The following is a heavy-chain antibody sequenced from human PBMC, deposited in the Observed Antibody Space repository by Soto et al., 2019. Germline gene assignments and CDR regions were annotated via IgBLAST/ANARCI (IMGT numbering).Heavy chain of an antibody. D-gene: IGHD4-17*01. CDR2: ISYDGSNK. CDR1: GFTFSSYG. V-gene: IGHV3-30*18. Sequence: QVQLVESGGGVVQPGRSLRLSCAASGFTFSSYGMHWVRQAPGKGLEWVAVISYDGSNKYYADSVKGRFTISRDNSKNTLYLQMNSLRPEDTAVYYCAQDSYGDFDYWGQGTLVTVSS. J-gene: IGHJ4*02. CDR3: AQDSYGDFDY.